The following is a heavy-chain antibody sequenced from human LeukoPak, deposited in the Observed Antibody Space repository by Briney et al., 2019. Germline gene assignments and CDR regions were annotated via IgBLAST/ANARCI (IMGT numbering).Heavy chain of an antibody. Sequence: PSETLSLTSTVSGGSISSYYWSWIRQPPGKGLEWIGYIYYSGSTNYNPSLKSRVTISVDTSKNQFSLKLSSVTAADTAVYYCARGVNHYYDSSGYWVHFDYWGQGTLVTVSS. CDR3: ARGVNHYYDSSGYWVHFDY. J-gene: IGHJ4*02. CDR1: GGSISSYY. V-gene: IGHV4-59*01. D-gene: IGHD3-22*01. CDR2: IYYSGST.